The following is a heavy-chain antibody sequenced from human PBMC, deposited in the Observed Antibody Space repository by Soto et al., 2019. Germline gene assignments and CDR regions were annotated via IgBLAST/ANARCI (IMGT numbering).Heavy chain of an antibody. CDR1: GGTFSSYA. CDR2: IIPISGTA. D-gene: IGHD2-2*01. V-gene: IGHV1-69*01. Sequence: QVQLVQSGAEVKKPGSSVKVSCKASGGTFSSYAISWVRQAPGQGLEWMGGIIPISGTANYAQKFQGRVTITADESTSTVYMGLSSLRSEDTAVYFCARSQGSSTSLEIYYYYYYGMDLWGQGTTVTVSS. CDR3: ARSQGSSTSLEIYYYYYYGMDL. J-gene: IGHJ6*02.